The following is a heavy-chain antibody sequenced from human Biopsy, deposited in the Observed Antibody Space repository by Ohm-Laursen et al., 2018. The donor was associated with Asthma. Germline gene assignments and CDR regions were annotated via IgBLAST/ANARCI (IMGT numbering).Heavy chain of an antibody. Sequence: SQTLSLTCIVSGGSMSSSSYYWGWIRQPPGKGLEWMGSISYTGSAYHNPSLKSRVTISVDTSKNHFSLKLSSVTAADTAVYYCARGDSSNWSHYYFDYWGQGTLVTVSS. D-gene: IGHD3-22*01. CDR3: ARGDSSNWSHYYFDY. J-gene: IGHJ4*02. CDR2: ISYTGSA. V-gene: IGHV4-39*02. CDR1: GGSMSSSSYY.